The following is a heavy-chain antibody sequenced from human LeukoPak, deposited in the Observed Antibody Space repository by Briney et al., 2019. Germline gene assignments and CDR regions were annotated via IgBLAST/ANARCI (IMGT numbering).Heavy chain of an antibody. D-gene: IGHD2-21*02. CDR2: IYSDGST. Sequence: GGSLRLSCAASGFTVSSNFVSWVRQAPGRGLEWVSVIYSDGSTYYAASVKGRFTISRDSSKNTVYLQMNSLRTDDTALYYCARGGGAYCGGDCLRTFDSWGQGTLVTVSS. CDR1: GFTVSSNF. J-gene: IGHJ4*02. V-gene: IGHV3-53*01. CDR3: ARGGGAYCGGDCLRTFDS.